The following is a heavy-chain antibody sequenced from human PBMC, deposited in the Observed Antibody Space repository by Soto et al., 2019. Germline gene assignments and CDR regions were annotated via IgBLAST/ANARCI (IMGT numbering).Heavy chain of an antibody. CDR1: GYTFTSHA. D-gene: IGHD6-13*01. CDR2: INAGNGNT. V-gene: IGHV1-3*05. J-gene: IGHJ5*02. CDR3: ERDGIAAAGTSWFDP. Sequence: QVQLVQSGAEEKKPGASVKVSCKASGYTFTSHAMHWVRQAPGQRLEWMGWINAGNGNTKYSQKFQGRVTITTDTSASTAYMELSSLRSEDTAVYYCERDGIAAAGTSWFDPWGQGTLVTVSS.